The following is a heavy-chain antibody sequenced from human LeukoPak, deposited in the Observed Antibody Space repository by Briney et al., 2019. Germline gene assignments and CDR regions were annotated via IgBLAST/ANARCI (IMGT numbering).Heavy chain of an antibody. CDR1: GYTFTGYY. D-gene: IGHD6-13*01. V-gene: IGHV1-2*02. Sequence: GASVKVSCKASGYTFTGYYMHWVRQAPGQGLEWMGWINPNSGGTNYAQKFQGRVTMTRDTSISTAYMELSRLRSDDTAVYYCASPFPSPYSSSWFNYYYYMDVWGKGTTVTVSS. CDR3: ASPFPSPYSSSWFNYYYYMDV. J-gene: IGHJ6*03. CDR2: INPNSGGT.